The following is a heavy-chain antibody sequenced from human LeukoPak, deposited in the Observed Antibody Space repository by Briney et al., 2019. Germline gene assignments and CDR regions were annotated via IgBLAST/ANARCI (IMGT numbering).Heavy chain of an antibody. CDR1: GGSISSYY. CDR2: IYYSGST. J-gene: IGHJ4*02. CDR3: ARTTTVVTPVFDYFDY. V-gene: IGHV4-59*12. Sequence: SETLSLTCTVSGGSISSYYWSWIRQPPGKGLEWSGYIYYSGSTNYNPSLKSRVTISVDTSKNQFSLKLSSVTAADTAVYYCARTTTVVTPVFDYFDYWGQGTLVTVSS. D-gene: IGHD4-23*01.